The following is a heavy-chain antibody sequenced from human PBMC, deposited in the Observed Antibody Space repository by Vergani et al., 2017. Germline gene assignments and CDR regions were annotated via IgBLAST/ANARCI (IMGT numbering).Heavy chain of an antibody. V-gene: IGHV1-69*01. J-gene: IGHJ6*03. CDR1: GGTFSSYA. CDR2: IIPSFGTA. D-gene: IGHD3-3*01. Sequence: QVQLVQSGAEVKKPGSSVKVSCKASGGTFSSYAISWVRQAPGQGLERMGGIIPSFGTANYAQKFQGRVTITADESTSTANMELSSLVSEDTAVYYCARVVGDVLRFLMYYQMNIWGKGTTVTVSS. CDR3: ARVVGDVLRFLMYYQMNI.